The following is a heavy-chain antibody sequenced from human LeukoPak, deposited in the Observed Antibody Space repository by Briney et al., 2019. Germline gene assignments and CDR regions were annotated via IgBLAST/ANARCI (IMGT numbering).Heavy chain of an antibody. CDR2: IYYSGST. Sequence: SETLSLTCTVSGGSISSSSYYWGWIRQPPGKGLEWIGSIYYSGSTYYNPSLKSRVTISVDTSKNQFSLKLSSVTAADTAVYYCARARDRLAAAAGDYFDYWGQGTLVTVSS. D-gene: IGHD6-13*01. CDR1: GGSISSSSYY. CDR3: ARARDRLAAAAGDYFDY. V-gene: IGHV4-39*07. J-gene: IGHJ4*02.